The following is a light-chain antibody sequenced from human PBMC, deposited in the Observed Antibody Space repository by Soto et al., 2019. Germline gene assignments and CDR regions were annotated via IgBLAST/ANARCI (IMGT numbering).Light chain of an antibody. CDR3: QQYQT. CDR1: PSVANF. V-gene: IGKV3-20*01. CDR2: GAS. J-gene: IGKJ1*01. Sequence: EIVLIQSPATLSLSPGERATLSCRASPSVANFVAWYQQKPGQAPRLLIYGASSRATGIPDRFSGSGSGTDFTLTISRLEPEDFAVYYCQQYQTFGQGTKVDIK.